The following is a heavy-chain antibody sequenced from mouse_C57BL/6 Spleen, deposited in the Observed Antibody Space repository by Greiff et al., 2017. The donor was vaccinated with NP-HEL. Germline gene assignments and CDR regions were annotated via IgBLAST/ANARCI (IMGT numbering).Heavy chain of an antibody. D-gene: IGHD2-4*01. Sequence: DVMLVESGGGLVKPGGSLKLSRAASGFTFSDYGMHWVRQAPEKGLEWVAYISSGSSTIYYADTVKGRFTISRDNAKNTLFLQMTSLRSEDTAMYYCARRYDYGGSWFAYWGQGTLVTVSA. CDR3: ARRYDYGGSWFAY. V-gene: IGHV5-17*01. CDR2: ISSGSSTI. CDR1: GFTFSDYG. J-gene: IGHJ3*01.